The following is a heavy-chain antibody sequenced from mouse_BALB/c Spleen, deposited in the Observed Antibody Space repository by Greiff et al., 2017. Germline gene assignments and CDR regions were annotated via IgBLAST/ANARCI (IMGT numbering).Heavy chain of an antibody. V-gene: IGHV1S29*02. CDR1: GYTFTDYN. Sequence: DVQLQESGPGLVKPGASVKISCKASGYTFTDYNMHWVKQSHGKSLEWIGYIYPYNGGTGYNQKFKSKATLTVDNSSSTAYMELRSLTSEDSAVYYCARGGGSFDYWGQGTTLTVSS. D-gene: IGHD1-1*01. J-gene: IGHJ2*01. CDR2: IYPYNGGT. CDR3: ARGGGSFDY.